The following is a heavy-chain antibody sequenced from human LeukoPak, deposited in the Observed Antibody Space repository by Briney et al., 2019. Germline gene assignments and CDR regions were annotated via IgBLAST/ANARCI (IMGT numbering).Heavy chain of an antibody. V-gene: IGHV4-59*02. J-gene: IGHJ4*02. Sequence: SETLSLTCTISGGSVSDYYWSWIRQSPGKGLEWIGYIYHTGSTSYSPSLKSRVTISADTSQNQFSLKLSSVTAADTAVYYCAGAPNPNYFDYWGQGTLVTVSS. CDR3: AGAPNPNYFDY. D-gene: IGHD4/OR15-4a*01. CDR1: GGSVSDYY. CDR2: IYHTGST.